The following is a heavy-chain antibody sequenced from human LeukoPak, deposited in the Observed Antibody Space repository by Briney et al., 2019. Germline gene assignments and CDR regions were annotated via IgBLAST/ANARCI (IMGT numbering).Heavy chain of an antibody. D-gene: IGHD3-16*02. Sequence: SETLSLTCAVYGGSFNGYYWSWIRQPPGKGLEWIGEINHSGSTNYNPSLKSRVTISVDTSKNQFSLKLSSVTAADTAVYYCARGDLTYYDYVWGSYRYTYYFDYWGQGTLVTVSS. CDR2: INHSGST. CDR1: GGSFNGYY. J-gene: IGHJ4*02. CDR3: ARGDLTYYDYVWGSYRYTYYFDY. V-gene: IGHV4-34*01.